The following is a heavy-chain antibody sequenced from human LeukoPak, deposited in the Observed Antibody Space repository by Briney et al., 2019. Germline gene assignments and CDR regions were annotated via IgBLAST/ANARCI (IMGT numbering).Heavy chain of an antibody. J-gene: IGHJ4*02. CDR1: GFTVSSNY. D-gene: IGHD3-16*01. Sequence: GGSLRLSCAASGFTVSSNYMSWVRQAPGKGLEWVSVIYSGGSTYYADSVKGRFTVSRDDAKNSVYLEMSSLRAEDTAVYYCARDANDYASPPDYWGQGTLVTVSS. CDR3: ARDANDYASPPDY. CDR2: IYSGGST. V-gene: IGHV3-66*01.